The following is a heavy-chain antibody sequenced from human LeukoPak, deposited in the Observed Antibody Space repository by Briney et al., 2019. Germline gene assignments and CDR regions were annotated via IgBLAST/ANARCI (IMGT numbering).Heavy chain of an antibody. CDR2: ISSSSSTI. CDR1: GFTFSSYS. J-gene: IGHJ6*03. CDR3: ARVIAAAGPRYYYYYMDV. Sequence: GGSLRLSCAASGFTFSSYSMNWVRQAPGKGLEWVSYISSSSSTIYYADSVKGRFALSRDNAKNSLYLQMNSLRAEDTALYHCARVIAAAGPRYYYYYMDVWGKGTTVTISS. V-gene: IGHV3-48*01. D-gene: IGHD6-13*01.